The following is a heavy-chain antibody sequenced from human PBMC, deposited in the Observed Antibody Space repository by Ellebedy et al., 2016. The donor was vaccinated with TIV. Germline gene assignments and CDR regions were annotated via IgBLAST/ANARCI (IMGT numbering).Heavy chain of an antibody. Sequence: ASVKVSCXASGYTFTGYYMHWVRQAPGQGLEWMGWINPNSGGTNYAQKFQGRVTMTRDTSISTAYMELSRLRSDDTAVYYCARGPSGYSYGSYGMDVWGQGTTVTVSS. J-gene: IGHJ6*02. CDR2: INPNSGGT. CDR3: ARGPSGYSYGSYGMDV. V-gene: IGHV1-2*02. D-gene: IGHD5-18*01. CDR1: GYTFTGYY.